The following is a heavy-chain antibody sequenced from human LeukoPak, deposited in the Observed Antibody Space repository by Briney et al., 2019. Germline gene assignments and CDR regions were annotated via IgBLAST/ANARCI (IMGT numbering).Heavy chain of an antibody. J-gene: IGHJ4*02. V-gene: IGHV4-59*01. CDR1: GGSISSGY. Sequence: SETLSLTCTVSGGSISSGYWGWIRQPPGKGLEWIGYISYSDSTRYSPSLKSRVTMSIDTSMNQFSLKVTSVTAADTAVYYCARGSSRFDCWGQGTLVTVSS. CDR2: ISYSDST. CDR3: ARGSSRFDC. D-gene: IGHD6-13*01.